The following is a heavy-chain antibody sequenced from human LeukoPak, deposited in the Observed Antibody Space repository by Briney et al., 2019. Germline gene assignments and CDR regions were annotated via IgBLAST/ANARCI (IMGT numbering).Heavy chain of an antibody. CDR3: ARGARVGYSSGWSIDY. J-gene: IGHJ4*02. Sequence: SETLSLTCAVYGGSFSDYYWSWIRQPPGKGLEWIGEIHHSGNTNYNPSLKSRVTISVDTSKNQFSLRLNSVTAADTAAYYCARGARVGYSSGWSIDYWGQGTLVTVSS. CDR2: IHHSGNT. V-gene: IGHV4-34*01. D-gene: IGHD6-19*01. CDR1: GGSFSDYY.